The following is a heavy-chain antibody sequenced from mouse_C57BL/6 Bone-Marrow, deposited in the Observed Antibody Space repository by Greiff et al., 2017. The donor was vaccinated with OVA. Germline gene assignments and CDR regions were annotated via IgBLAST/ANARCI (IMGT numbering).Heavy chain of an antibody. CDR2: IDPSDSYT. Sequence: QVQLQQPGAELVKPGASVKLSCKASGYTFTSYWMQWVKQRPGQGLEWIGEIDPSDSYTNYNHKFKGKATLTVDTSSSTAYMQLSSLTSEDSAVYFCARYSSGYFDYWGQGTTLTVSS. CDR3: ARYSSGYFDY. V-gene: IGHV1-50*01. J-gene: IGHJ2*01. CDR1: GYTFTSYW. D-gene: IGHD3-2*02.